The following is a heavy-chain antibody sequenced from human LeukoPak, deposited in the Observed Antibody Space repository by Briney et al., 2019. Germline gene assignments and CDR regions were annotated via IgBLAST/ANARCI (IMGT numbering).Heavy chain of an antibody. D-gene: IGHD2-15*01. V-gene: IGHV1-69*06. Sequence: SVKVSCKASGGTFSSYAISWVRQAPGQGLEWMGGIIPIFGTANYAQKFQGRVTITADKSTSTAYMELSSLRSEDTAVYYCARGDVVVVAVNWFDPWGQGTLVTVSS. CDR3: ARGDVVVVAVNWFDP. CDR2: IIPIFGTA. CDR1: GGTFSSYA. J-gene: IGHJ5*02.